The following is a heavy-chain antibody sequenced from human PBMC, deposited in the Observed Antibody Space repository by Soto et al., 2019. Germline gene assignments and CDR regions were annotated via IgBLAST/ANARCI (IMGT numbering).Heavy chain of an antibody. Sequence: QVQLVESGGGVVQPGRSLRLSCAASGFTFSNYVMRWVRQAPGKGLEWVAVISYDGNNKYYADSVKGRFTISRDNSKNTLYLQMNSLRAEYTAVYYCARAGCDGGRCYTLVGLRYGMDVWGQGTTVTVSS. J-gene: IGHJ6*02. CDR1: GFTFSNYV. V-gene: IGHV3-30-3*01. CDR3: ARAGCDGGRCYTLVGLRYGMDV. D-gene: IGHD2-15*01. CDR2: ISYDGNNK.